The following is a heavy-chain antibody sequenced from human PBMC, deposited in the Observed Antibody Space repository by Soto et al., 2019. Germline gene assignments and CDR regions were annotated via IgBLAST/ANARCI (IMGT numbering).Heavy chain of an antibody. CDR1: GFTFSNYY. Sequence: ASVKVSCKASGFTFSNYYMHWVRQAPEQGLEWMGLISPTANYTRYAETFQGRFTITRDTSTTTVYMDLSSLTSEDTAVYYCARADSEQYFDYWGQGTLVTVSS. CDR3: ARADSEQYFDY. CDR2: ISPTANYT. V-gene: IGHV1-46*01. D-gene: IGHD6-13*01. J-gene: IGHJ4*02.